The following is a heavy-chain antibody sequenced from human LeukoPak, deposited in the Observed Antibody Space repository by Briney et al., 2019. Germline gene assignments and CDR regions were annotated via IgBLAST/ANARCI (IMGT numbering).Heavy chain of an antibody. Sequence: GASVKVSCKASGYTFTGYYIHWVRQAPGQGLEWMGWINPNSGGSKYAQKFQGRVTMTRDTSISTAYMELSRLRYDDTAVYYCARGFDYYDSSGYNSGAFDIWGQGTMVTVSS. CDR2: INPNSGGS. CDR1: GYTFTGYY. CDR3: ARGFDYYDSSGYNSGAFDI. J-gene: IGHJ3*02. D-gene: IGHD3-22*01. V-gene: IGHV1-2*02.